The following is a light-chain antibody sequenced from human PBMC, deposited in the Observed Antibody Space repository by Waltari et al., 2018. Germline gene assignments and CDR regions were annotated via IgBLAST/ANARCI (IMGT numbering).Light chain of an antibody. V-gene: IGKV2-28*01. CDR2: LVS. CDR1: QSLLHGSGNTL. J-gene: IGKJ1*01. CDR3: MQARQTPWT. Sequence: DIVMTQSPLSLSVTPGEPASISCRSSQSLLHGSGNTLLDWYLQKPGQSPQLLIYLVSNRASGVPDRFSGIGSGTDFTLKISRVEAEDVGVYFCMQARQTPWTFGQGTKVEIK.